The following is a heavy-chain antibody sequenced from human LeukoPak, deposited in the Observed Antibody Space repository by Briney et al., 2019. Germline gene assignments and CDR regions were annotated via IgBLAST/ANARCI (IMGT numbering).Heavy chain of an antibody. V-gene: IGHV4-39*01. D-gene: IGHD4-17*01. CDR1: GGSISSSSYY. CDR3: ARTPHPMVTTQWY. CDR2: IYYSETT. Sequence: SETLSLTCTVSGGSISSSSYYWGWIRQPPGKGLEWIGNIYYSETTYYNPSLESRVTISIDTSNNQFSLKLSSVTAADTAVYYCARTPHPMVTTQWYWGQGILVTVSS. J-gene: IGHJ4*02.